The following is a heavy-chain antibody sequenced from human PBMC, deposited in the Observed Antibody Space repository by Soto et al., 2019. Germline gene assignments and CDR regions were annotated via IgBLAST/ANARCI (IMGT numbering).Heavy chain of an antibody. J-gene: IGHJ6*02. Sequence: SETLSLTCTVSGGSISSCYWSWIRQLAGKGLEWILRIYTSGSTNYNPSLKSLVTMSVEKSKNKFSLKLSSVTAADTAVYYCAREWGWFGELYPVHYYYGMXVWGQGTTVTVXS. CDR2: IYTSGST. CDR3: AREWGWFGELYPVHYYYGMXV. V-gene: IGHV4-4*07. D-gene: IGHD3-10*01. CDR1: GGSISSCY.